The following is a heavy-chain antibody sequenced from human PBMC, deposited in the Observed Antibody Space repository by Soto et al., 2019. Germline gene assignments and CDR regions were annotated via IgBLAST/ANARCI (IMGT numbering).Heavy chain of an antibody. V-gene: IGHV3-30*18. CDR3: PKEQHQLGFDY. Sequence: QVQLVESGGGVVQSGRYLRLSCAASGLTFSNYAMHWVRQAPGKGLEWVAVISYDGSNKYYADSVKGRFTISRDNSKNTLYLQMSSLRPEDTAVYYCPKEQHQLGFDYWGQGTLVTVSS. CDR1: GLTFSNYA. J-gene: IGHJ4*01. D-gene: IGHD6-13*01. CDR2: ISYDGSNK.